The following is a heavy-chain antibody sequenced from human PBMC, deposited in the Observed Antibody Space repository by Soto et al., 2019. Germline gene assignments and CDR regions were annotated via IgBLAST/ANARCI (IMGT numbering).Heavy chain of an antibody. CDR1: GGSVSSGSYY. CDR2: IYYSGST. Sequence: PSETLSLTCTVSGGSVSSGSYYWSWIRQPPGKGLEWIGYIYYSGSTNYNPSLKSRVTISVDTSKNQFSLKLSSVTAADTAVYYCARGYYDFWSGYNMEVDYWGQGTLLTVSS. J-gene: IGHJ4*02. V-gene: IGHV4-61*01. D-gene: IGHD3-3*01. CDR3: ARGYYDFWSGYNMEVDY.